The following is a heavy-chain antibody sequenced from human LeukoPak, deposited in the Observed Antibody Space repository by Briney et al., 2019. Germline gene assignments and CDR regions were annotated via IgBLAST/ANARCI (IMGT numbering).Heavy chain of an antibody. CDR1: VFTFSDYA. J-gene: IGHJ4*02. D-gene: IGHD2-15*01. V-gene: IGHV3-30*03. Sequence: GGSLRLSCAASVFTFSDYAIHWVRQAPGKGLEWVVVISSDGSNKYYADSLKGRFTISRDNPKNTVYLQMNSLRAEDTAVYYCARDCSGGSCYLFDYWGQGTLVTVSS. CDR3: ARDCSGGSCYLFDY. CDR2: ISSDGSNK.